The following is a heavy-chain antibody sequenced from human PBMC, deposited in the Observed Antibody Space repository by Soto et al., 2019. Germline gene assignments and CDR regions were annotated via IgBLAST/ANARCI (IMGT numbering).Heavy chain of an antibody. CDR2: INHSGST. CDR1: GGSFSGYY. D-gene: IGHD3-10*01. J-gene: IGHJ6*03. V-gene: IGHV4-34*01. Sequence: QVQLQQWGAGLLKPSETLSLTCAVYGGSFSGYYWSWIRQPPGKGLEWIGEINHSGSTNYNPSLKSRVTISVDTSKNQFSLKLSSVTAADTAVYYCARGVTGVTPYYGSGSYYKGGYYYYYYMDVWGKGTTVTVSS. CDR3: ARGVTGVTPYYGSGSYYKGGYYYYYYMDV.